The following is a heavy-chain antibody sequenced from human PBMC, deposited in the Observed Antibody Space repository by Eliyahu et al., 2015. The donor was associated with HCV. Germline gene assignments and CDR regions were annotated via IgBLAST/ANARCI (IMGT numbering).Heavy chain of an antibody. CDR3: ASGGGGIAVTGTGGWFDP. CDR2: IHFSVST. J-gene: IGHJ5*02. V-gene: IGHV4-59*01. D-gene: IGHD6-19*01. CDR1: GASISXYY. Sequence: QVQLQESGPGLVKPSETLSXTXTVSGASISXYYWSWIRQPPGKGLEWVGYIHFSVSTNYNPSLKSRVTISVDTSKNQLSLKLSSMTAADTAVYYCASGGGGIAVTGTGGWFDPWGQGTLVSVSS.